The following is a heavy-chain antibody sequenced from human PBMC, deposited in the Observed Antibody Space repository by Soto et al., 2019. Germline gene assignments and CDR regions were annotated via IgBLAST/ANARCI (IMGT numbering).Heavy chain of an antibody. V-gene: IGHV5-10-1*01. CDR1: GYSFTSCW. Sequence: PGESLKISCKGSGYSFTSCWISWVRQMPGKGLEWMGRIDPSDSYTNYSPSFQGHVTISADKSISTAYLQWSSLKASDTAMYYCARTGVQAAYYYYGMDVWGQGTTVTVSS. CDR2: IDPSDSYT. J-gene: IGHJ6*02. D-gene: IGHD2-2*01. CDR3: ARTGVQAAYYYYGMDV.